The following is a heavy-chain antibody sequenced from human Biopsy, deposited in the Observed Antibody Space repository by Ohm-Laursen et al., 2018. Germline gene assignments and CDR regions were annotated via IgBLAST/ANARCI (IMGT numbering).Heavy chain of an antibody. CDR3: AKDVRVKVQLDGMDV. D-gene: IGHD1-1*01. V-gene: IGHV3-9*01. Sequence: SLRLSCAASGFTFDDYAMHWVRQAPGKGLEWASGISWHSGSRGYADSVKGRFTIPRDNAKKLLYLQMNSLRAEDTALYYCAKDVRVKVQLDGMDVWGQGTTVTVSS. CDR1: GFTFDDYA. CDR2: ISWHSGSR. J-gene: IGHJ6*02.